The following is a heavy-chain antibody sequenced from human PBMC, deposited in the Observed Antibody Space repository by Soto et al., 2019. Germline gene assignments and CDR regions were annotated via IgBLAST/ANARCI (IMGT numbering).Heavy chain of an antibody. CDR2: INHSGST. CDR3: ARMYYYDSSGLSGAFDI. Sequence: ETLSLTCSVYGGSFSGYYWSWIRQPPGKGLEWIGEINHSGSTNYNPSLKSRVTISVDTSKNQFSLKLSSVTAADTAVYYCARMYYYDSSGLSGAFDIWGQGPMVS. J-gene: IGHJ3*02. CDR1: GGSFSGYY. V-gene: IGHV4-34*01. D-gene: IGHD3-22*01.